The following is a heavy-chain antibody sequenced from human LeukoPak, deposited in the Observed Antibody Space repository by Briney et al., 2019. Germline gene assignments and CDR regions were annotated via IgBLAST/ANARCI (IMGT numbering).Heavy chain of an antibody. V-gene: IGHV4-39*01. CDR1: GGSISSSSYY. D-gene: IGHD2-21*02. Sequence: PSETLSLTCTVSGGSISSSSYYWGWIRQPPGKGLEWIGSIFYSGSTYNNPSLKSRVTISVDTSKIQFSLKLSSVCAADTAMYYCARLDPQHIVVVTASRVHAFDIWGRGTMVTVSS. CDR2: IFYSGST. CDR3: ARLDPQHIVVVTASRVHAFDI. J-gene: IGHJ3*02.